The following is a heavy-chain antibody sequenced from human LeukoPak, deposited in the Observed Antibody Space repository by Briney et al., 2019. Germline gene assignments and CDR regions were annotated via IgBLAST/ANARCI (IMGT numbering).Heavy chain of an antibody. J-gene: IGHJ4*02. CDR3: ARGRYSGSYLRSLAFDY. D-gene: IGHD1-26*01. CDR1: GGSFSGYY. CDR2: INHSGST. Sequence: PSQTLSLTCAVYGGSFSGYYWSWIRQPPGKGLEWIGEINHSGSTNYNPSLKSRVTISVDTSKNQVSLKLSSVTAADTAVYYCARGRYSGSYLRSLAFDYWGQGTLVTVSS. V-gene: IGHV4-34*01.